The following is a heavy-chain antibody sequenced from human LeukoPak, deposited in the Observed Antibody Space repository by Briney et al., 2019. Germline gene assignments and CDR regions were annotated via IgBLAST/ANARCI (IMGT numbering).Heavy chain of an antibody. Sequence: SETLSLTCAVYGGSFSGYYWSWIRQPPGKGLEWIGEINHSGSTNYNPSLKSRVTISVDTSKNQFSLKLSSVTAADTAVYYCATRPNDYSAGVAKQRLDYWGQGTLVTVSS. CDR3: ATRPNDYSAGVAKQRLDY. CDR1: GGSFSGYY. V-gene: IGHV4-34*01. D-gene: IGHD4-11*01. CDR2: INHSGST. J-gene: IGHJ4*02.